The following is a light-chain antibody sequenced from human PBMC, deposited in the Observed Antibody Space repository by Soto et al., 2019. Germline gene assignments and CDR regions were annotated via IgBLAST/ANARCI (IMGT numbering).Light chain of an antibody. CDR2: AAS. J-gene: IGKJ2*03. Sequence: DVQMPQSPSSLSASVGDTVTITCRAGQTFNNYLNWYQHKPGKAPKLLIYAASALQTGVPSRFSSSAAGTDFPLTNTNLQPEGFATYYCQQSYRSWQSFGRGTKWQI. CDR1: QTFNNY. V-gene: IGKV1-39*01. CDR3: QQSYRSWQS.